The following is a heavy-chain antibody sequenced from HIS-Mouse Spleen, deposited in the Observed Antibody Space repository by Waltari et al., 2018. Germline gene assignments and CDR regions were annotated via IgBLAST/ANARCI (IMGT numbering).Heavy chain of an antibody. D-gene: IGHD6-13*01. CDR3: ARDKGIAAASAFDI. J-gene: IGHJ3*02. CDR1: GGTFSSYA. V-gene: IGHV1-69*04. Sequence: QVQLVQSGAEVKKPGSSVKVSCKASGGTFSSYAISWVRQAPGQGLEWMGRISPILGIANSAQKFQGRVTITADKSTSTAYMELSSLRSEDTAVYYCARDKGIAAASAFDIWGQGTMVTVSS. CDR2: ISPILGIA.